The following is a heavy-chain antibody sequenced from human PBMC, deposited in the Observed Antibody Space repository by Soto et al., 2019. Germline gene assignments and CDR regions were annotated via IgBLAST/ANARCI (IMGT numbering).Heavy chain of an antibody. V-gene: IGHV3-23*01. CDR3: ARTRTAFYRYYFDS. J-gene: IGHJ4*02. Sequence: EVQLFASGGGFVQPGGSLTLSCSTSGFTFKHRCISWGRQAPRTGLEWVSVISGSGGATYYTDSVEGRFTISKDFSQNTVSLQMTGLRVDDTAVYYCARTRTAFYRYYFDSWGQGALVTVSS. CDR1: GFTFKHRC. D-gene: IGHD2-21*02. CDR2: ISGSGGAT.